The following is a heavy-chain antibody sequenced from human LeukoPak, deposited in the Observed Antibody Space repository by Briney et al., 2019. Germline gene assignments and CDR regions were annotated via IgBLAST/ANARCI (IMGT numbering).Heavy chain of an antibody. V-gene: IGHV4-59*01. CDR3: ARVKELPYYFDY. CDR1: GGSISSYY. CDR2: IYYSGST. Sequence: PSETLSLTCTVYGGSISSYYWSWIRQPPGKGLEWIGYIYYSGSTNYNPSLKSRVTISVDTSKNQFSLKLSSVTAADTAVYYCARVKELPYYFDYWGQGTLVTVSS. J-gene: IGHJ4*02. D-gene: IGHD1-26*01.